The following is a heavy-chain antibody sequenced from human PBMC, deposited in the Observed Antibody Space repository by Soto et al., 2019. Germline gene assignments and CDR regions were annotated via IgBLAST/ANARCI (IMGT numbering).Heavy chain of an antibody. V-gene: IGHV4-4*02. CDR3: ARAPIGNTYDYVWGSDYGMDV. D-gene: IGHD3-16*01. CDR2: IYHSGST. J-gene: IGHJ6*02. CDR1: GGSISSSNW. Sequence: QVQLQESGPGLVKPSGTLSLTCAVSGGSISSSNWWSWVRQPPGKGLEWIGEIYHSGSTNYNPSLTSRVTISVDKSKNQFSLKLSSVTAADTAVYYCARAPIGNTYDYVWGSDYGMDVWGQGTTVTVSS.